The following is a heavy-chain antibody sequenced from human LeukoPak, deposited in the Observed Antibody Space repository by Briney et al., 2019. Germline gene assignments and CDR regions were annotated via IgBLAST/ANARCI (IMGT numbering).Heavy chain of an antibody. J-gene: IGHJ4*02. Sequence: PGGSLRLSCAASGFTFSSYWMSWVRHAPGKGLEWMANIKQDGSEKYYVDSVKGRFTVSRDNAKNSLYLQMNSLRVEDTAVYYCASATYWSACDYWAQGTLLTVSS. V-gene: IGHV3-7*01. CDR2: IKQDGSEK. D-gene: IGHD2-8*02. CDR1: GFTFSSYW. CDR3: ASATYWSACDY.